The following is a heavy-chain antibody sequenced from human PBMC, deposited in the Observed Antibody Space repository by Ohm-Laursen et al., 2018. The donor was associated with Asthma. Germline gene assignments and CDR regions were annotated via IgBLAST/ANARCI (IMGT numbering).Heavy chain of an antibody. D-gene: IGHD4-11*01. V-gene: IGHV3-30*03. CDR3: ARGATVTNEFDY. CDR2: ISYDGSNK. CDR1: GFTFSSYG. J-gene: IGHJ4*02. Sequence: SLRLSCSASGFTFSSYGMHWVRQAPGKGLEWVAVISYDGSNKYYADSVKGRFTISRDNSKNTLYLQMNSLRAEDTAVYYCARGATVTNEFDYWGQGTLVTVSS.